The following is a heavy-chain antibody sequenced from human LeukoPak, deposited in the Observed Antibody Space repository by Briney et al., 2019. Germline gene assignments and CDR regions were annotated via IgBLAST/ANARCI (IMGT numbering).Heavy chain of an antibody. J-gene: IGHJ4*02. CDR3: ARDSHGIDRTAFDY. Sequence: SETLSLTCTVSGGSISSSSYYWGWIRQPPGKGLEWIGSIYYSGSTYYNPSLKSRVTISVDTSKNQFFLKLSSVTAADTAVYYCARDSHGIDRTAFDYWGQGTLVTVSS. D-gene: IGHD1-26*01. CDR2: IYYSGST. V-gene: IGHV4-39*07. CDR1: GGSISSSSYY.